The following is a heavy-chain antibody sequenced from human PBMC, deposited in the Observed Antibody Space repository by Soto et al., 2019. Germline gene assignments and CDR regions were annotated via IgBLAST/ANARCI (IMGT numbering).Heavy chain of an antibody. V-gene: IGHV2-5*02. J-gene: IGHJ5*02. CDR3: AHLYAESGYDWRYGP. D-gene: IGHD5-12*01. Sequence: QITLKESGPPLVKPTQTLTLTCNFSGFSLSTKGVGVGWIRQPPGKALEWLGIIYWDDDKRYRPSLNNRLTITKDTSKNQVVLTMTNVETVDTGTYFCAHLYAESGYDWRYGPWGQGTRVNVSS. CDR1: GFSLSTKGVG. CDR2: IYWDDDK.